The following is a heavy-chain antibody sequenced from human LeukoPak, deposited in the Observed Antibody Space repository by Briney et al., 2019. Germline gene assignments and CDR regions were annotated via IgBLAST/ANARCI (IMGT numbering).Heavy chain of an antibody. V-gene: IGHV5-51*03. CDR3: AGLGGGQQLDLDYYFDY. CDR2: IYPGDSDT. CDR1: GYSFTSYW. Sequence: KPGESLKISCKGSGYSFTSYWIGWVRQMPGKGLEWMGIIYPGDSDTRYSPSFQGQVTISADKSISTTYLQWSSLKASDTAMYYCAGLGGGQQLDLDYYFDYWGQGTLVTVSS. D-gene: IGHD6-13*01. J-gene: IGHJ4*02.